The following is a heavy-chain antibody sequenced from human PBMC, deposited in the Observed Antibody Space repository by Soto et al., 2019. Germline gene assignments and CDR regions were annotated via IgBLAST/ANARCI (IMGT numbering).Heavy chain of an antibody. CDR2: VSYDEITK. V-gene: IGHV3-30*18. Sequence: QVQLVESGGGVVQPGRSLRLSCAASGFTFSSYGMNWVRQAPGKGLEWVAVVSYDEITKYYADSVKGRFTISRDNSKNTVYLQMNSLRPEDTAVYYCAKPRGLLRRAMAQGSDYWGQGTLLTVSS. D-gene: IGHD5-18*01. CDR3: AKPRGLLRRAMAQGSDY. J-gene: IGHJ4*02. CDR1: GFTFSSYG.